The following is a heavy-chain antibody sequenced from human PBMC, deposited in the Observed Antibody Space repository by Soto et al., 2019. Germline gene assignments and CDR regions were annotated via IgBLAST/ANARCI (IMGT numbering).Heavy chain of an antibody. Sequence: EVQLVESGGGVVRPGGSLRLSCAASGFTFDDYGMSWVRQAPGKGLEWVSGINWNGGSTGYADSVKGRFTISRDNAKNCLYLQMNSLRAEDTALYYCARGLSPDSSGYYYYFDYWGQGTLVTVSS. CDR3: ARGLSPDSSGYYYYFDY. D-gene: IGHD3-22*01. J-gene: IGHJ4*02. CDR2: INWNGGST. CDR1: GFTFDDYG. V-gene: IGHV3-20*04.